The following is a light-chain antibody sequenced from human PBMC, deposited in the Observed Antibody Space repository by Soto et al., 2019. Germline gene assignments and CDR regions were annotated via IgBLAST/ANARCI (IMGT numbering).Light chain of an antibody. CDR2: EAS. V-gene: IGKV3-11*01. J-gene: IGKJ4*01. CDR3: QQHANWPLT. CDR1: QSVSRY. Sequence: EIVLTQSPATLSLSPGERATLSCRASQSVSRYLAWYQQKPGQAPGLLIYEASTRATGIPARFSGSGSGTDFTLTISSLEPEDFAVYYCQQHANWPLTFGGGTKVDIK.